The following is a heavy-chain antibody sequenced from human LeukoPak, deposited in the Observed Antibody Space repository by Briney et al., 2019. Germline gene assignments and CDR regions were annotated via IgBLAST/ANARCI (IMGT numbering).Heavy chain of an antibody. V-gene: IGHV1-18*01. CDR1: GYTFTSYG. J-gene: IGHJ4*02. Sequence: ASVKVSCKAAGYTFTSYGISWGRQPPGQGLEGMGCTSAYNGNTNYEQKLQGRVTITTDTATSTAYMELTSLRSDGTGVYYCARDQPSRGAAVPFHYWGQGTLVTVSS. D-gene: IGHD3-10*01. CDR2: TSAYNGNT. CDR3: ARDQPSRGAAVPFHY.